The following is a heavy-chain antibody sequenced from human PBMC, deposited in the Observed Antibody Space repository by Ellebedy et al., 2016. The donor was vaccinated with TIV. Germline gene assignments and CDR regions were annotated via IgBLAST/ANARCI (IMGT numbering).Heavy chain of an antibody. CDR1: GFTFADFA. V-gene: IGHV3-43*02. Sequence: GESLKISCAASGFTFADFAMPWVRQVPGKGLEWVSVLTRDGTSTYYADSVKGRFTISRDNSKNSTYMQMNSLRSEDTAFYYCEKDQIGTTSRDPFYGMDVWGPGTTVTVSS. CDR3: EKDQIGTTSRDPFYGMDV. D-gene: IGHD1/OR15-1a*01. CDR2: LTRDGTST. J-gene: IGHJ6*02.